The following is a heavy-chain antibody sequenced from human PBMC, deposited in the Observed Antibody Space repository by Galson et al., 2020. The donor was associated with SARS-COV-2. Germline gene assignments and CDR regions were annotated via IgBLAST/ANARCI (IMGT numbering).Heavy chain of an antibody. Sequence: GESLKISCAASGFTFSDYYMSWIRQAPGKGLEWVSYISSSGSTIYYADSVKGRFTISRDNAKNSLYLQMNSLRAEDTAVYYCARVHTMIVGPVYYMDVWGKGTTVTISS. CDR2: ISSSGSTI. CDR1: GFTFSDYY. CDR3: ARVHTMIVGPVYYMDV. D-gene: IGHD3-22*01. V-gene: IGHV3-11*04. J-gene: IGHJ6*03.